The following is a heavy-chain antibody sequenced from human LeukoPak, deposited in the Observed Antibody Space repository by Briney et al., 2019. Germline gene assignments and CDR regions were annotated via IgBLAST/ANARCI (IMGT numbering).Heavy chain of an antibody. CDR2: IRYDGSNK. D-gene: IGHD1-26*01. CDR1: GFTFSSYS. J-gene: IGHJ4*02. CDR3: AKGPDSGSYRCYFDY. Sequence: GGSLRLSCAASGFTFSSYSMNWVRQAPGKGLEWVAFIRYDGSNKYYADSVKGRFTISRDNSKNTLYLQMNSLRAEDTAVYYCAKGPDSGSYRCYFDYWGQGTLVTVSS. V-gene: IGHV3-30*02.